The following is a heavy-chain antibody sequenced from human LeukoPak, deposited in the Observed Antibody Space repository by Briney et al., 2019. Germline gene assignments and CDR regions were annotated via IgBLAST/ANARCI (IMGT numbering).Heavy chain of an antibody. Sequence: SETLSLTCTVSGGSISSYYWWWIRQPAGKGLEWIGRIYTSGSTNYNPPLKSRVTLQVRTSKNQFSLKLTSMTAADTAVYYCARDIVVVPAATTPVRTDDYYYMDVWGKGTKVTVSS. J-gene: IGHJ6*03. V-gene: IGHV4-4*07. CDR3: ARDIVVVPAATTPVRTDDYYYMDV. CDR2: IYTSGST. CDR1: GGSISSYY. D-gene: IGHD2-2*01.